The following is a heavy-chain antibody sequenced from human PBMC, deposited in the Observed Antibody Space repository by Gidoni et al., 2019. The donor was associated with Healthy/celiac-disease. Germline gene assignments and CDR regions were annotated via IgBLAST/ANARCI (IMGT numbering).Heavy chain of an antibody. CDR2: INPNSGGT. J-gene: IGHJ4*02. CDR3: ARGQLPQIPRTHQTYYYGSGSYYYFDY. V-gene: IGHV1-2*04. CDR1: GYPFTGYY. Sequence: QVQLVQSGAEVKKPGASVKVSCKASGYPFTGYYMPWVRQAPGQGLEWMGWINPNSGGTNYAQKFQGWVTMTRDTSISTAYMELSRLRSDDTAVYYCARGQLPQIPRTHQTYYYGSGSYYYFDYWGQGTLVTVSS. D-gene: IGHD3-10*01.